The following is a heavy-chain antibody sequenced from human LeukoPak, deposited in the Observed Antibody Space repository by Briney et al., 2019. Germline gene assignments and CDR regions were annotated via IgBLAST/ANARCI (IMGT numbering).Heavy chain of an antibody. CDR1: GGSFSGYY. V-gene: IGHV4-34*01. Sequence: PSETLSLTCAVYGGSFSGYYWSWIRQPPGKGLEWIGEINHSGSTNYNPSLKSRATISVDTSKNQFSLKLSSVTAADTAVYYCARMLPGYSYGWGYFDYWGQGTLVTVSS. CDR2: INHSGST. J-gene: IGHJ4*02. CDR3: ARMLPGYSYGWGYFDY. D-gene: IGHD5-18*01.